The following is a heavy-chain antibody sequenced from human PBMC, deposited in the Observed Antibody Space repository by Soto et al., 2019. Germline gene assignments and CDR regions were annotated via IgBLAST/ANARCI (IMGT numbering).Heavy chain of an antibody. D-gene: IGHD3-22*01. V-gene: IGHV1-2*02. J-gene: IGHJ4*02. CDR1: GDTFTGYY. CDR3: ARDRNQVIVVVPGDY. CDR2: INPNSGGT. Sequence: ASVKVSCKASGDTFTGYYLHWVRQAPGQVLEWMGLINPNSGGTHYAQKFQGRVTMTRDTSISTAYMELSRLRSDDTAVYYCARDRNQVIVVVPGDYGGQGTLVTVSS.